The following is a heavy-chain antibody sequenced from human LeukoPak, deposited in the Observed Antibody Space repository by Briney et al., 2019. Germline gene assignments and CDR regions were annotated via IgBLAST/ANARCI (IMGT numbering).Heavy chain of an antibody. D-gene: IGHD4/OR15-4a*01. V-gene: IGHV3-33*06. J-gene: IGHJ6*03. CDR3: AKSGAPYYYYFMDV. Sequence: PGGSLRLSCAASGFTFSTYPMHWVRQAPGKGLEGVGDIWHDGSHTEYADSVQGRFTISRDNSKNTLHVQLNRLRVEDTAVYYCAKSGAPYYYYFMDVWGEGTTVTVSS. CDR1: GFTFSTYP. CDR2: IWHDGSHT.